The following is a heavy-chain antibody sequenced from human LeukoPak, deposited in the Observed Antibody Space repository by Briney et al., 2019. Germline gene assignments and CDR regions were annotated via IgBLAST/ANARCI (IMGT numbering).Heavy chain of an antibody. CDR3: VRGGWELDY. CDR1: GFSVRDFC. Sequence: GGSLRLSCAASGFSVRDFCMAWVRQAPGKGLEWVAHIKEDRTADYYVDSVKGRFSISKDDGKNSLHLQMNSLRVEDTAVYYCVRGGWELDYWGQGTLVTVSS. V-gene: IGHV3-7*01. J-gene: IGHJ4*02. D-gene: IGHD1-1*01. CDR2: IKEDRTAD.